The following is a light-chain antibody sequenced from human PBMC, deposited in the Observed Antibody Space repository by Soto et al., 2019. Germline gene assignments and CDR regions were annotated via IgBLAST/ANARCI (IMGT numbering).Light chain of an antibody. V-gene: IGKV1-39*01. J-gene: IGKJ2*01. CDR3: QQTYSTPST. Sequence: DIQMTQSPSSLSASVGDRGTITCRARQSISTYLNCDQQIPGTAPKLLIYAAISLQSGVPSRFSGSGSGTDFSLTISSLQPEDFATYHCQQTYSTPSTFGQGTTVDIK. CDR1: QSISTY. CDR2: AAI.